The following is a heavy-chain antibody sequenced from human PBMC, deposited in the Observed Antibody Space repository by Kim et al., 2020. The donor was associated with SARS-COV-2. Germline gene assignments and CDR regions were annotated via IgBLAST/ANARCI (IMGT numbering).Heavy chain of an antibody. CDR1: GGSFSGYY. J-gene: IGHJ4*02. CDR2: INHSGST. V-gene: IGHV4-34*01. CDR3: ARGSGVWEVEWLFDY. D-gene: IGHD3-3*01. Sequence: SETLSLTCAVYGGSFSGYYWSWIRQPPGKGLEWIGEINHSGSTNCNPSLKSRVTISVDTSKNQFSLKLSSVTAADTAVYYCARGSGVWEVEWLFDYWGQGPLVTVSS.